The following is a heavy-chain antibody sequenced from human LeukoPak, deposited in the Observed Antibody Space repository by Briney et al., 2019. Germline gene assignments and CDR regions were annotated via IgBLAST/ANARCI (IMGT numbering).Heavy chain of an antibody. V-gene: IGHV1-8*01. CDR1: GYTFTSYD. Sequence: GASVKLSCKASGYTFTSYDIHWVRQATGQGLEWMGWMNPNSGNTGYAQKFQGRVTMTRNTSISTAYMELSSLRSEDTAVYYCARGRASYYYGSGSWGQGTMVTVSS. J-gene: IGHJ3*01. CDR2: MNPNSGNT. D-gene: IGHD3-10*01. CDR3: ARGRASYYYGSGS.